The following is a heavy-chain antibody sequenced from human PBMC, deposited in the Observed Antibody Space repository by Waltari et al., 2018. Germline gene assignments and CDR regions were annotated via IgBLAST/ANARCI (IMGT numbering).Heavy chain of an antibody. V-gene: IGHV4-39*01. CDR1: GGSISSGGFY. CDR2: NYYHGIT. J-gene: IGHJ5*02. D-gene: IGHD5-12*01. Sequence: QLQLQESGPGLVKPSETLSLTCTVSGGSISSGGFYWGWIRQSPGTGLEWIGSNYYHGITDYNPVLKSRVTIAGDTSKNQVSLRLSSVTAADTAVYYCVRHWKKSGYRFDPWGQGILVIVSS. CDR3: VRHWKKSGYRFDP.